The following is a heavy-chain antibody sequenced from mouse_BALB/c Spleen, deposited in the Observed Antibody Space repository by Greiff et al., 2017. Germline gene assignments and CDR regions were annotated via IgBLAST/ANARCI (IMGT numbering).Heavy chain of an antibody. V-gene: IGHV1S135*01. CDR1: GYAFTSYN. Sequence: EVQLQQSGPELVKPGASVKVSCKASGYAFTSYNMYWVKQSHGKSLEWIGYIDPYNGGTSYNQKFKGKATLTVDKSSSTAYMHLNSLTSEVSAVYYCARRGNYYGSSYEAWFAYWGQGTLVTVSA. CDR3: ARRGNYYGSSYEAWFAY. D-gene: IGHD1-1*01. CDR2: IDPYNGGT. J-gene: IGHJ3*01.